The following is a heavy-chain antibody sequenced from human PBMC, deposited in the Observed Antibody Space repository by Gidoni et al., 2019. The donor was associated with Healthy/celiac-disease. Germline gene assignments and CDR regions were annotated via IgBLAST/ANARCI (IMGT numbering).Heavy chain of an antibody. Sequence: EVQLLESGGGLVQPGGSLRLSCAASGFTFSSYAMRWVRQAPGKGLEWVSAISGSGGSTSYADSVKGRFTISRDNSKNTLYLQMNSLRAEDTAVYYCAKATVTTLYYFDYWGQGTLVTVSS. CDR2: ISGSGGST. V-gene: IGHV3-23*01. CDR3: AKATVTTLYYFDY. J-gene: IGHJ4*02. CDR1: GFTFSSYA. D-gene: IGHD4-17*01.